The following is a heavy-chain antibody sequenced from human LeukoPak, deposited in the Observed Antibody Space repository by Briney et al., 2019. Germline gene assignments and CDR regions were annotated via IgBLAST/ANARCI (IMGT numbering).Heavy chain of an antibody. CDR1: GFTFTKYW. CDR3: ARHGSYLNY. J-gene: IGHJ4*02. Sequence: GGSLRLSCAASGFTFTKYWMTWVRQAPGKGLEWVGNIKQDGSDKNYMDSVKGRFTISRDNTKNSVYLQMNSLRAEDTAVYYCARHGSYLNYWGQGTLVTVSS. D-gene: IGHD1-26*01. CDR2: IKQDGSDK. V-gene: IGHV3-7*01.